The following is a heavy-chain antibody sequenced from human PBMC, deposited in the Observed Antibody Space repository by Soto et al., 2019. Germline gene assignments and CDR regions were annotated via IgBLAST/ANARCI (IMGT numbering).Heavy chain of an antibody. V-gene: IGHV4-30-2*01. J-gene: IGHJ6*02. CDR1: GASISYGGYS. CDR3: ARGSSSGWWGRYSSSYILDV. CDR2: INHLETT. Sequence: SETLSLTCTVSGASISYGGYSWSWIRQTPGKGLEWIGYINHLETTFYNPSFESRLTLSIDRTKNQFSLKLQSVTAADRAVYYCARGSSSGWWGRYSSSYILDVWGQGTTVIVS. D-gene: IGHD6-19*01.